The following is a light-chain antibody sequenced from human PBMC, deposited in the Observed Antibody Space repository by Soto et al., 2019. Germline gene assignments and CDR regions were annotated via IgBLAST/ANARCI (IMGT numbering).Light chain of an antibody. Sequence: QSALTQPTSVSGSPGQSITISCTGNHNDIGTYDYVSWYQQHPGRAPRLLIYGVTTRPSGISDRFSASKSGLTASLTISGPQPEDEADYYCSSFTSDRIYVFGPGTKVTVL. CDR1: HNDIGTYDY. CDR3: SSFTSDRIYV. J-gene: IGLJ1*01. V-gene: IGLV2-14*03. CDR2: GVT.